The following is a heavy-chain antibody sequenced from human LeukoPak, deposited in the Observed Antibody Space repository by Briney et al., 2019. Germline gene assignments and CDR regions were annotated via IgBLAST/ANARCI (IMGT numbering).Heavy chain of an antibody. CDR2: IIPIFGTA. V-gene: IGHV1-69*06. J-gene: IGHJ4*02. CDR1: GGTYSSYA. D-gene: IGHD3-10*01. CDR3: VSRVGSGSYPTNDY. Sequence: ASVKVSCKASGGTYSSYAISWVRQAPGQGLEWMGGIIPIFGTANYAQKFQGRVTITADKSTSTAYMELSSLRSEDTAVYYCVSRVGSGSYPTNDYWGQGTLVTVSS.